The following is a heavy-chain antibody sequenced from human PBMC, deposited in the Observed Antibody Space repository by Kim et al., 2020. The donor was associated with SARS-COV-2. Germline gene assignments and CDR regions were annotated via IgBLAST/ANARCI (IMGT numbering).Heavy chain of an antibody. Sequence: SVKVSCKASGGTFSSYAISWVRQAPGQGLEWMGGIIPIFGTANYAQKFQGRVTITADESTSTAYMELSSLRSEDTAVYYCARDKSLGNWGSYRTFDYWGQGTLVTVSS. V-gene: IGHV1-69*13. CDR1: GGTFSSYA. CDR2: IIPIFGTA. D-gene: IGHD3-16*02. CDR3: ARDKSLGNWGSYRTFDY. J-gene: IGHJ4*02.